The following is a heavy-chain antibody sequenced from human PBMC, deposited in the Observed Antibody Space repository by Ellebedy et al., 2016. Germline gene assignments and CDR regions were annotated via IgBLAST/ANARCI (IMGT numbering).Heavy chain of an antibody. J-gene: IGHJ6*02. V-gene: IGHV4-34*01. CDR3: ARGQLERRRNYYYYYGMDV. CDR1: GGSFSGYY. CDR2: INHSGST. D-gene: IGHD1-1*01. Sequence: GSLRLXXAVYGGSFSGYYWSWIRQPPGKGLEWIGEINHSGSTNYNPSLKSRVTISVDTSKNQFSLELSSVTAADTAVYYCARGQLERRRNYYYYYGMDVWGQGTTVTVSS.